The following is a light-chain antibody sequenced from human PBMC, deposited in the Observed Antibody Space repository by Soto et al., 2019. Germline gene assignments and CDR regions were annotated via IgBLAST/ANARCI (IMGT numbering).Light chain of an antibody. Sequence: EIVMTQSPATLSVSPGERATLSCRASQSVSSNLAWYQQKPGQAPRLLIYGASTRATGIPARFSGSGSGTEFTLTICSLQSEDFAVYSCQQYNNWPPVYTFGQGTKLEIK. CDR1: QSVSSN. CDR2: GAS. V-gene: IGKV3-15*01. J-gene: IGKJ2*01. CDR3: QQYNNWPPVYT.